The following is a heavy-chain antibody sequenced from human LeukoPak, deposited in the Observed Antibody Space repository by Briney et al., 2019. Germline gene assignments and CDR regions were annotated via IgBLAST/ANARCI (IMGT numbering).Heavy chain of an antibody. CDR2: INHSGST. CDR1: GGSFSGYY. D-gene: IGHD3-3*01. Sequence: SETLSLTCAVYGGSFSGYYWSWIRQPPGKGLEWIGEINHSGSTNYNPSLKSRVTISVDTSKNQFSLKLSSVTAADTAVYYCARDPPYYDFWSGRNTPWDYWGQGTLVTVSS. J-gene: IGHJ4*02. V-gene: IGHV4-34*01. CDR3: ARDPPYYDFWSGRNTPWDY.